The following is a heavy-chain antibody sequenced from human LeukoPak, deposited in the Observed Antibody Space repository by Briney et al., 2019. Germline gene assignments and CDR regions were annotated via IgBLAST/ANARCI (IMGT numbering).Heavy chain of an antibody. CDR2: IWYDGSNK. Sequence: GGSLRLSCAASGFTLRIYGMHWVTHAPGKGLEGGADIWYDGSNKYYADSVKGRFTISRDNSKNTLYLQMNSLRAEDTAVYYCASGACSSTSCTYYYYYGMDVWGQGTTVTVSS. V-gene: IGHV3-33*01. J-gene: IGHJ6*02. CDR1: GFTLRIYG. CDR3: ASGACSSTSCTYYYYYGMDV. D-gene: IGHD2-2*01.